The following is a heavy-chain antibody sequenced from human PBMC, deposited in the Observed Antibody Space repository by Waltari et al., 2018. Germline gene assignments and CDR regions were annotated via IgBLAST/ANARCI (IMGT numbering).Heavy chain of an antibody. V-gene: IGHV3-7*01. CDR1: GFTFSSYW. Sequence: EVQLVESGGGLVQPGGSLRLSCAASGFTFSSYWMSWVRQAPGKGLEWVANIKQDGSEKYDVDSVKGRFTIARDNAKNSLYLQMNSLRAEDTAVYYCARPFYGDSEYFQHWGQGTLVTVSS. D-gene: IGHD4-17*01. CDR2: IKQDGSEK. J-gene: IGHJ1*01. CDR3: ARPFYGDSEYFQH.